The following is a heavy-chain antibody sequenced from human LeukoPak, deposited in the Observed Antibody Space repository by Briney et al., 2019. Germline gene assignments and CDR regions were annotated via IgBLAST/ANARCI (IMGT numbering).Heavy chain of an antibody. CDR1: GGTFSSYA. J-gene: IGHJ4*02. CDR3: ARAGDYYSTGDY. V-gene: IGHV1-69*04. Sequence: ASVKVSCKASGGTFSSYAISWVRQAPGQGLEWMGRIIPILGIANYAQKFQGRVTITADKSTSTAYMELSSLRSEDTAVYYCARAGDYYSTGDYWGQGTLVTVSS. D-gene: IGHD3-22*01. CDR2: IIPILGIA.